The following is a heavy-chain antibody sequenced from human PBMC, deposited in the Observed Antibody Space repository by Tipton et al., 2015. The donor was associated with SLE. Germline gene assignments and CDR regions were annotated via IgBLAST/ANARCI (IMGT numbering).Heavy chain of an antibody. CDR1: GGSFSGYY. CDR2: INHSGST. Sequence: TLSLTCAVYGGSFSGYYWSWIRQPPGKGLEWIGEINHSGSTNYNPSLKSRVTISVDTSKNQFSLKLSSVTAADTAVYYCARGRGYSSGWYLGYWGQGTLVTVSS. V-gene: IGHV4-34*01. CDR3: ARGRGYSSGWYLGY. J-gene: IGHJ4*02. D-gene: IGHD6-19*01.